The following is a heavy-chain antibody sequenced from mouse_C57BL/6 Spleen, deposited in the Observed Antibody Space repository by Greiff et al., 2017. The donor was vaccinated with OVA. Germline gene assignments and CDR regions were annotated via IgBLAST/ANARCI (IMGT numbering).Heavy chain of an antibody. Sequence: QVQLQQPGAELVMPGASVKLSCKASGYTFTSYWMHWVKQRPGQGLEWIGEIDPSDSYTNYNQKFKGKSTLTVDKSSSTAYMQLSSLTSEDSAVYYCAIYGNYRMDYWGQGTSVTVSS. CDR2: IDPSDSYT. D-gene: IGHD2-1*01. CDR1: GYTFTSYW. CDR3: AIYGNYRMDY. V-gene: IGHV1-69*01. J-gene: IGHJ4*01.